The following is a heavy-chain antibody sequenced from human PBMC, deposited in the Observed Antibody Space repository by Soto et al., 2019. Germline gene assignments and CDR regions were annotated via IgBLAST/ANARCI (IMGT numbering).Heavy chain of an antibody. CDR3: AKDTGTIFGSYSGMDV. CDR1: GFTFDDYT. V-gene: IGHV3-43*01. D-gene: IGHD3-3*01. CDR2: ISWDGGST. Sequence: GGSLRLSCAASGFTFDDYTMHWVRQAPGKGLEWVSLISWDGGSTYYADSVKGRFTISRDNSKNSLYLQMNSLRTEDTALYYCAKDTGTIFGSYSGMDVWGQGTTVTVSS. J-gene: IGHJ6*02.